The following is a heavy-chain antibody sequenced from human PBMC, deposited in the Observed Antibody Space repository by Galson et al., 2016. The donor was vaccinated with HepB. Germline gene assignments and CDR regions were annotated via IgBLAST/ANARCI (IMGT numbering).Heavy chain of an antibody. J-gene: IGHJ4*02. CDR2: IHYSGSS. V-gene: IGHV4-59*12. Sequence: ETLSLTCTVSDDSISNYYWNWIRQPPGKGLEWIGYIHYSGSSKCNPPLKSRVTMPVDTPKNQFSLRLGSVTAADTAVYYCARGGRKGLWGYYFDYWGQGTLVPVSS. CDR1: DDSISNYY. D-gene: IGHD5-18*01. CDR3: ARGGRKGLWGYYFDY.